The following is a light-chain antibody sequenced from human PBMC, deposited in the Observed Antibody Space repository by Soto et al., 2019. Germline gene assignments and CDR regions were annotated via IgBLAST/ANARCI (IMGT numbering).Light chain of an antibody. J-gene: IGKJ1*01. CDR2: KAS. CDR1: QSISSW. CDR3: QQYNSYSRT. Sequence: DIQMTQSPSTLSASVGDRVTITCRDSQSISSWLAWYQQKPGKAPKLLIYKASSLESGVPSRFSGSGSGTEFTLTISSLQPDDFATYYCQQYNSYSRTFGPGTKVEIK. V-gene: IGKV1-5*03.